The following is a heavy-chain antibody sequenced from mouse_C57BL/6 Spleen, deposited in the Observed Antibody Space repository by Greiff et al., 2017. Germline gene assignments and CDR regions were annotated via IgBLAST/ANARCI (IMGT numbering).Heavy chain of an antibody. J-gene: IGHJ3*01. V-gene: IGHV3-1*01. CDR1: GYSITSGYV. CDR2: VSYSGST. Sequence: VQLKESGPGMVKPSQSLSLTCTVTGYSITSGYVWHWIRHFPGNKLEWMGYVSYSGSTNYNPSLKSRISITHDTSKNHFFLKLNSVTTEDTATYYCATGSFAYWGQGTLVTVSA. CDR3: ATGSFAY.